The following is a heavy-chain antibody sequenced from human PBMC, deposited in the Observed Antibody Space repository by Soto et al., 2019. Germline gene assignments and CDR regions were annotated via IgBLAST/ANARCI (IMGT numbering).Heavy chain of an antibody. CDR3: ARVELFDYMAPYYYYGMDV. V-gene: IGHV1-69*01. D-gene: IGHD4-4*01. CDR1: GGTFSSYA. CDR2: IIPIFGTA. Sequence: QVQLVQSGAEVKKPGSSVKVSCKASGGTFSSYAISWVRQAPGQGLEWMGGIIPIFGTANYAQKFQGRVTITAGESTSTAYMELSSLRSEDTAVYYCARVELFDYMAPYYYYGMDVWGQGTTVTVSS. J-gene: IGHJ6*02.